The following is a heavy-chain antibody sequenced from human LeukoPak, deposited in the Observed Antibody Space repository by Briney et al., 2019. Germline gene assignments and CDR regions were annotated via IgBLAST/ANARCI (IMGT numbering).Heavy chain of an antibody. D-gene: IGHD6-13*01. CDR1: GGTFSSYA. Sequence: SVKVSCKASGGTFSSYAISWVRQAPGQGLEWMGGIIPIFGTANYAQKFQGRVTITADESTSTAYMELSSLRSEDTAVYYCARASSPLYSSSWYGGFDYWGQGTLVTVSS. J-gene: IGHJ4*02. CDR3: ARASSPLYSSSWYGGFDY. CDR2: IIPIFGTA. V-gene: IGHV1-69*13.